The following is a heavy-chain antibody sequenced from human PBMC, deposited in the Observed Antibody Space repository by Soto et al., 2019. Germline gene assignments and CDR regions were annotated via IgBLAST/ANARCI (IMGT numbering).Heavy chain of an antibody. Sequence: SETLSLTCTVSGGSISSYYWSWIRQPPGKGLEWIGYIYYSGSTNYNPSLKSRVTISVDTSKNQFSLKLSSVTAADTAVYYCARMLKIVVVPPKTYHYYRLDVWGQGTTVTVSS. J-gene: IGHJ6*02. CDR2: IYYSGST. V-gene: IGHV4-59*12. CDR1: GGSISSYY. CDR3: ARMLKIVVVPPKTYHYYRLDV. D-gene: IGHD2-2*01.